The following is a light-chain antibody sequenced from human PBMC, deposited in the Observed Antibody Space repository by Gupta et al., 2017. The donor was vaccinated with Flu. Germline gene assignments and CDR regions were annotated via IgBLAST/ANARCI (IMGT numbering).Light chain of an antibody. Sequence: GKIASVTCSGDNGGKKKFSWHQQNAGHSPILFVYQDDRRTAAPAGRFSASKAGNTATLTIRAAKATEEAVYYCQAGDGDGVMVFGGGTRLTFL. J-gene: IGLJ3*02. CDR1: NGGKKK. CDR2: QDD. CDR3: QAGDGDGVMV. V-gene: IGLV3-1*01.